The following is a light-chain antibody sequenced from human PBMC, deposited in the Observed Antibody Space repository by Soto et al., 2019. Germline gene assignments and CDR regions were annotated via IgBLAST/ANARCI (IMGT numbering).Light chain of an antibody. CDR3: SSYTSSSTWV. V-gene: IGLV2-14*01. Sequence: QSALTQPASVSGSPGPSITISCTGTSSDVGGYNYVSWYQQHPGKAPKLMIYEVSNRPSGVSNRFSGSKSGNTASLTISGLQAEDEADYYCSSYTSSSTWVFGGGTTLTVL. CDR1: SSDVGGYNY. CDR2: EVS. J-gene: IGLJ3*02.